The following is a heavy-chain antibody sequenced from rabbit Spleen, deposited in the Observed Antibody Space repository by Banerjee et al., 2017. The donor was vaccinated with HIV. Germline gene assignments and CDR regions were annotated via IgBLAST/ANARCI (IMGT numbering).Heavy chain of an antibody. CDR3: ARGGGYTRSDL. V-gene: IGHV1S40*01. Sequence: QSLEESGGGLVQPEGSLTLTCTASGFTFSTYWMSWVRQAPGTGLELIAYIYISRASTWYARWVSGRFTISKTSSTTVTLQMTSLTAADTATYFCARGGGYTRSDLWGPGTLVTVS. J-gene: IGHJ3*01. CDR2: IYISRAST. CDR1: GFTFSTYW. D-gene: IGHD1-1*01.